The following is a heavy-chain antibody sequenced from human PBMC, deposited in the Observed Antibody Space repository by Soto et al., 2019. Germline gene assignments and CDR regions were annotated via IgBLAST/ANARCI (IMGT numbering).Heavy chain of an antibody. V-gene: IGHV1-3*01. CDR3: ARERSVANDISGVGY. CDR1: GSSFTSYA. D-gene: IGHD3-22*01. J-gene: IGHJ4*02. Sequence: ASVKVSCKASGSSFTSYAMHWVRQGPGQRLEWMGWINAGNGNTKYSQKFQGGVTITGDTSASTAYMELSSLRSEDTAVYYCARERSVANDISGVGYWAQGTLGTVSS. CDR2: INAGNGNT.